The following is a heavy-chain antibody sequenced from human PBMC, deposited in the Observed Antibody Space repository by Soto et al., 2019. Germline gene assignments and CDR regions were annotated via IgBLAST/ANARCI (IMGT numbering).Heavy chain of an antibody. CDR3: ARDQGMATIY. CDR1: GFTFSSYA. J-gene: IGHJ4*02. D-gene: IGHD5-12*01. Sequence: QVQLVESGGGVVQPGRSLRLSCAASGFTFSSYAMHWVRQAPGKGLEWVAVISYDGSNKYYADSVKGRFTISRDNSKNTLYLQMNSLRAEDTAVYYCARDQGMATIYWGQGTLVTVSS. CDR2: ISYDGSNK. V-gene: IGHV3-30-3*01.